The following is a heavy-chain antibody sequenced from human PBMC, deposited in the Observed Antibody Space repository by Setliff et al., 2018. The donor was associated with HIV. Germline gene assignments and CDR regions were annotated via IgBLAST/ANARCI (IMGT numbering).Heavy chain of an antibody. Sequence: SETMSLTCTVSGGSISRSTHHGAWIRQPPGKGLEWIGALSSKGQAYYNPSLKSRVAISIDSSKNLFSLRLDSLTAADTAVYYCAAQDLDLVKYYYMDYWGPGTLVTVSS. V-gene: IGHV4-39*07. CDR2: LSSKGQA. J-gene: IGHJ4*02. CDR3: AAQDLDLVKYYYMDY. CDR1: GGSISRSTHH. D-gene: IGHD2-21*01.